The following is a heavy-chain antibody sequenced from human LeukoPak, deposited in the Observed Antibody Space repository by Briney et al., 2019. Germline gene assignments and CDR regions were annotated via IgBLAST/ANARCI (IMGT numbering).Heavy chain of an antibody. D-gene: IGHD4-17*01. V-gene: IGHV4-38-2*01. CDR1: GYSIRSGYH. CDR2: IYHSGNT. CDR3: ARVDYGDDSPFDP. J-gene: IGHJ5*02. Sequence: SETLSLTCAVSGYSIRSGYHWGWIRQPPGKGLEWMGIIYHSGNTFYNPSLKSRVTISVDTSKNQFFLNLTSVAAADTAVYYCARVDYGDDSPFDPWGQGTLVTVSS.